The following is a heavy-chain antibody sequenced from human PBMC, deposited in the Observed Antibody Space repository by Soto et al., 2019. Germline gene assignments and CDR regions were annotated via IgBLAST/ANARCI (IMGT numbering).Heavy chain of an antibody. CDR1: VGSISSSSYY. V-gene: IGHV4-39*01. CDR2: IYYSGST. D-gene: IGHD3-22*01. CDR3: ASKGYYDRSGSIDY. J-gene: IGHJ4*02. Sequence: SETLSLTCTFSVGSISSSSYYWGWIRQPPGKGLEWIGSIYYSGSTYYNPSLKSRVTISVDTSKNQFSLKLSSVTAADTAVYCCASKGYYDRSGSIDYWGQGTLVTVSS.